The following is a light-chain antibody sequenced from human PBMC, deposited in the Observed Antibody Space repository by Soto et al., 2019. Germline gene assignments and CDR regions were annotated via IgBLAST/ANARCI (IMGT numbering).Light chain of an antibody. CDR2: SAS. V-gene: IGKV3-15*01. Sequence: EVVMTQSPATLSVSPGDRATLSCRASQSVDTNVAWYQQKPGQAPRLLVHSASTRATGIPARFTVIGSGTDFTLTISGLQSDDFAVYYCQQYYNWPPYTFGQGTKLQIK. CDR3: QQYYNWPPYT. CDR1: QSVDTN. J-gene: IGKJ2*01.